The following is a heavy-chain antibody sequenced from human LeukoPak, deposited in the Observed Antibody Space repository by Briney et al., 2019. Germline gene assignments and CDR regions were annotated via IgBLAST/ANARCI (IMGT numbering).Heavy chain of an antibody. D-gene: IGHD1-26*01. CDR2: ISGSGVRT. CDR1: EFTFSSYA. V-gene: IGHV3-23*01. J-gene: IGHJ5*02. Sequence: PGGSLRLSCAASEFTFSSYAMTWVRQAPGTGVAWVSAISGSGVRTYYVDSVKGRFTISRDNSRNTLYLQMNTLRAEDTAVYYCAKDLGDYSGTYYNSFDPWGQGTLVTVSS. CDR3: AKDLGDYSGTYYNSFDP.